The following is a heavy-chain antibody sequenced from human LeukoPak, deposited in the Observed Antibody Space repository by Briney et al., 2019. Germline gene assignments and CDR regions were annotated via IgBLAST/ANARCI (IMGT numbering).Heavy chain of an antibody. CDR1: GFTFSSYE. D-gene: IGHD6-19*01. V-gene: IGHV3-48*03. CDR2: ISSSGSTI. Sequence: GGSLRLSCAASGFTFSSYEMNWVRQAPGKGLEWVSYISSSGSTIYYADSVKGRFTISRDNAKNSLYLQMNSLRAEDTAVYYCARLYSSGWYAYYMDVWGKGTTVTISS. J-gene: IGHJ6*03. CDR3: ARLYSSGWYAYYMDV.